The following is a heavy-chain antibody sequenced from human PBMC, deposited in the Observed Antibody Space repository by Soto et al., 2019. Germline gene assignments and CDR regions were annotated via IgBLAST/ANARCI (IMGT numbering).Heavy chain of an antibody. J-gene: IGHJ4*02. V-gene: IGHV4-39*01. CDR3: ARHYGALWFGEYVPAFDY. CDR1: GGSISSSSYY. Sequence: AETLSLTCTVSGGSISSSSYYWGWLRQPPGKGLEWTGSIYYSGRTYYNPSIKSRVTMSVYTSKNHISLKLSSVTAANTAVYYCARHYGALWFGEYVPAFDYWGQGTLVTVSS. CDR2: IYYSGRT. D-gene: IGHD3-10*01.